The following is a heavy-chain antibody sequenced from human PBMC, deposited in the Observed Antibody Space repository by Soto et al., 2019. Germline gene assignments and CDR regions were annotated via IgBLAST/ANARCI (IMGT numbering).Heavy chain of an antibody. CDR2: ISSNGGST. CDR1: GFTFSSYA. J-gene: IGHJ1*01. V-gene: IGHV3-64*01. CDR3: ARGLKGYDQYFQH. Sequence: PGGSLRLSCAASGFTFSSYAMHWVRQAPGKGLEYVSAISSNGGSTYYANSVKGRFTISRDNSKNTLYLQMGSLRAEDMAVYYCARGLKGYDQYFQHWGQGTLVTVS. D-gene: IGHD5-12*01.